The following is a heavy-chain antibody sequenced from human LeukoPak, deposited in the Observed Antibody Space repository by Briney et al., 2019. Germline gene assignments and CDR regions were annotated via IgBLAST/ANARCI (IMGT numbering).Heavy chain of an antibody. Sequence: PGGSLRLSCAASGFTFSNYWMTWVRQAPGKGLEWVANIKPDESEKYYVGSVKGRFTISRDNAKNSLYLQMNSLRAEDTAVYYCAKWGPYDILTGRINWGQGTQVTVSS. CDR2: IKPDESEK. CDR1: GFTFSNYW. V-gene: IGHV3-7*03. D-gene: IGHD3-9*01. J-gene: IGHJ4*02. CDR3: AKWGPYDILTGRIN.